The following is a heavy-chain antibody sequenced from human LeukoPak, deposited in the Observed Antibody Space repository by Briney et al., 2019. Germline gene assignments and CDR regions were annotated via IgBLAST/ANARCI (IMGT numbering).Heavy chain of an antibody. J-gene: IGHJ6*02. D-gene: IGHD6-13*01. V-gene: IGHV4-34*01. CDR2: INHSGST. CDR1: GGSFTGYY. Sequence: PSETLSLTCAVYGGSFTGYYWSWIRQPPGKGLEWIGEINHSGSTNYNPSLKSRVTISVDTSKNQFSLKLSSVTAADTAVYYRARGRFSSSWYPSPYYYYYYGMDVWGQGTTVTVSS. CDR3: ARGRFSSSWYPSPYYYYYYGMDV.